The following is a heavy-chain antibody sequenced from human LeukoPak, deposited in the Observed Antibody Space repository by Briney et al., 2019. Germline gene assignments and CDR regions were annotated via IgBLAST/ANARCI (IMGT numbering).Heavy chain of an antibody. J-gene: IGHJ4*02. V-gene: IGHV1-18*01. D-gene: IGHD4-17*01. CDR2: ISAYNGNT. CDR1: GYTFTSYG. Sequence: ASVKVSCKASGYTFTSYGISWVRQAPGQGLEWMGWISAYNGNTSYAQKLQGRVTMTTDTSTSTAYMELRSLRSDDTAVYYCARDYGDYSGEYYFDYWGQGTLVTVSS. CDR3: ARDYGDYSGEYYFDY.